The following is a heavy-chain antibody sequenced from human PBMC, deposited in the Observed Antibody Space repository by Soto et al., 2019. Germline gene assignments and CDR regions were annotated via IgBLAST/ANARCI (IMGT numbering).Heavy chain of an antibody. D-gene: IGHD5-18*01. Sequence: FQRLSCTASGGPFSSHGMHLIRPKPGKGLEWVAVIWYDGSNKYYADSVKGRFTISRDNSKNTLYLQMNSLRAEDTAVYYCARVPRGYSYGQFDYWGQGTLVTVS. CDR3: ARVPRGYSYGQFDY. CDR2: IWYDGSNK. CDR1: GGPFSSHG. J-gene: IGHJ4*02. V-gene: IGHV3-33*01.